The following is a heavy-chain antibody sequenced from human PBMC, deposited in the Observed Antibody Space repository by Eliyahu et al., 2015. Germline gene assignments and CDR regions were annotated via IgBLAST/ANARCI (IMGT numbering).Heavy chain of an antibody. CDR2: INHSGSP. Sequence: QVQLQPWGAGLLKPSEXLSLTCAVXGGSXSGYYWSWIRQXPGKGLEWIGEINHSGSPTYNPSLKSRVTISIDTSKNQFSLKVNSVTAADTAIYYCARSKLTYPFDNWGQGALVSVSS. V-gene: IGHV4-34*02. J-gene: IGHJ4*02. CDR1: GGSXSGYY. CDR3: ARSKLTYPFDN.